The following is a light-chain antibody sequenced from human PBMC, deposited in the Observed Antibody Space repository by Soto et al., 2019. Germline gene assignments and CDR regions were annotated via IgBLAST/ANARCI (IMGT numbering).Light chain of an antibody. Sequence: EIVMTQSPAILSVSPGEGATLSCRASQSVSSNLAWYQQKPGQAPRLLIYGASTRATGIPARFSGTGFGTEFTLTISSLQSGDSAVYYCQQYNNRPRTFGQGTKVDI. V-gene: IGKV3-15*01. CDR2: GAS. CDR3: QQYNNRPRT. CDR1: QSVSSN. J-gene: IGKJ1*01.